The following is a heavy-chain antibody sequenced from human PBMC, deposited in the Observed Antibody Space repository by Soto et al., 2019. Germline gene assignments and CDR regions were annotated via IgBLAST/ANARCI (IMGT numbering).Heavy chain of an antibody. J-gene: IGHJ4*02. V-gene: IGHV3-74*01. D-gene: IGHD5-12*01. CDR3: ARDVSYSGYDIHFDY. CDR1: GFTFSSYW. Sequence: EVQLVESGGGLVQPGGSLRLSCAASGFTFSSYWMHWVRQAPGKGLVWVSRVKSDGTSTSYADSVKGRFTISRDNAKNTLYLQMKSLRAEDTAVYYCARDVSYSGYDIHFDYWGQGTLVTVSS. CDR2: VKSDGTST.